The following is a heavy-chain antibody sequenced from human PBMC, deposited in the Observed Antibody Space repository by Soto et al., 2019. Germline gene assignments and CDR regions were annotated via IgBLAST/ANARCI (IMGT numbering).Heavy chain of an antibody. J-gene: IGHJ3*02. CDR2: IKQDGTEK. CDR3: ARGDTPMITGMDSFDI. V-gene: IGHV3-7*01. D-gene: IGHD5-18*01. Sequence: GGSLRLSCAASGFTFSRYWMNWVRQAPGKGVEWGANIKQDGTEKNYVDSVKGRFTISRDNARNSLYLQMDSLRADDTAVYFCARGDTPMITGMDSFDIWGQGTMVTVSS. CDR1: GFTFSRYW.